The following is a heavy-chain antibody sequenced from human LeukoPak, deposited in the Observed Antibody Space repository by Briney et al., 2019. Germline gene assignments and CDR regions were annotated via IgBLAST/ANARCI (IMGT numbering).Heavy chain of an antibody. V-gene: IGHV3-74*01. CDR1: GFTFSSYW. Sequence: GGSLRLSCAVSGFTFSSYWMHWVRQAPGKGLVWVSRINTDGSSTTYADSVKGRFTISRDNAKNTLYLQMNSLRAEDTAVYYCAKDLRIAAAPYGAFDIWGQGTMVTVSS. CDR2: INTDGSST. D-gene: IGHD6-13*01. CDR3: AKDLRIAAAPYGAFDI. J-gene: IGHJ3*02.